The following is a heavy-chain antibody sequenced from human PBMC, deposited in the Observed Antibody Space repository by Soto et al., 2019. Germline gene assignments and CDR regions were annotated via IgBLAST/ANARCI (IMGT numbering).Heavy chain of an antibody. CDR3: ASGTKSRRCSTNGVCPGNYYYYYGMDV. CDR2: IIPIFGTA. J-gene: IGHJ6*02. Sequence: SVKVSCKASGCTFSSYAISWVRQAPGQGLEWMGGIIPIFGTANYAQKFQGRVTITADESTSTAYMELSSLRSEDTAVYYCASGTKSRRCSTNGVCPGNYYYYYGMDVWGQGTTVTVSS. D-gene: IGHD2-8*01. V-gene: IGHV1-69*13. CDR1: GCTFSSYA.